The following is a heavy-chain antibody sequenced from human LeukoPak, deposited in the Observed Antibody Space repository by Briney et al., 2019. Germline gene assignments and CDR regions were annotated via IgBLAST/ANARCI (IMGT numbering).Heavy chain of an antibody. CDR2: ISYDGSNK. D-gene: IGHD6-13*01. CDR1: GFTFSSYA. V-gene: IGHV3-30-3*01. Sequence: GGSLRLSCAASGFTFSSYAMHWVRQAPGKGLEWVAVISYDGSNKYYADSVKGRFTISRDNSKNTLYLQMNSLRVEDTAVYYCARSIAAAPLWHWGQGTLVTVFS. J-gene: IGHJ1*01. CDR3: ARSIAAAPLWH.